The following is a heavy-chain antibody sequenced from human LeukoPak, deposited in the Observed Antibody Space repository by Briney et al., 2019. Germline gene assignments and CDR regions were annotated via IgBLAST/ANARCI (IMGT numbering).Heavy chain of an antibody. J-gene: IGHJ4*02. CDR1: GYSISSGYY. CDR2: IYHSGST. D-gene: IGHD3-10*01. V-gene: IGHV4-38-2*01. CDR3: ATLRITMVRGVIQPPDY. Sequence: SETLSLTCAVSGYSISSGYYRGWLRQPPREGLEWIGSIYHSGSTYYNPSLKSRVTISVDTSKNQFSLKLSSVTAADTAVYYCATLRITMVRGVIQPPDYWGQGTLVTVSS.